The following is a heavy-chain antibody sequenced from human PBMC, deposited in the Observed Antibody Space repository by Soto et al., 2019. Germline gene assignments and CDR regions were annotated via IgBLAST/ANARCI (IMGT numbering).Heavy chain of an antibody. V-gene: IGHV1-2*04. J-gene: IGHJ6*02. Sequence: ASVKVSCKASGYTFTGYYMHWVRQAPGQGLEWMGWINPNSGGTNYAQKFQGWVTMTRDTSISTAYMELSRLRSDDTAVYYCARYCRSTSCYPYYGMDVWGQGTTVTVSS. D-gene: IGHD2-2*01. CDR2: INPNSGGT. CDR1: GYTFTGYY. CDR3: ARYCRSTSCYPYYGMDV.